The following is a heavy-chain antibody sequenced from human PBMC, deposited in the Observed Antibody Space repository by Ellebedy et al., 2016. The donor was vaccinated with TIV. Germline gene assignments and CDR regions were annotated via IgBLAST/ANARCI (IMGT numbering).Heavy chain of an antibody. V-gene: IGHV4-30-2*03. CDR1: GGSISSGGFS. Sequence: SETLSLXCAVSGGSISSGGFSWSWIRQTPGKGLEWIGSMYHSGSTYYNPSLKSRVTISVDTSKNQMSLKVTSVTAADTAIYYCARMTSRGFSTPAYWGQGTLVTVSS. CDR2: MYHSGST. D-gene: IGHD5-12*01. J-gene: IGHJ4*02. CDR3: ARMTSRGFSTPAY.